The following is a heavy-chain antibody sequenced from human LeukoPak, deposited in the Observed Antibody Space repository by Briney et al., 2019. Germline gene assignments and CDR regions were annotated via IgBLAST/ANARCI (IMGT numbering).Heavy chain of an antibody. J-gene: IGHJ5*02. CDR3: ARGRGLIGTSRYDP. CDR2: INAGNGNR. CDR1: GYTFSNSG. Sequence: ASVKVSCKTSGYTFSNSGLHWVRQAPGQSLEWMGWINAGNGNRKYSQKFQDRLTITRDTSASTVYMELNSLKSEDTAMYFCARGRGLIGTSRYDPLGQGTLVIVSS. V-gene: IGHV1-3*01. D-gene: IGHD3-10*01.